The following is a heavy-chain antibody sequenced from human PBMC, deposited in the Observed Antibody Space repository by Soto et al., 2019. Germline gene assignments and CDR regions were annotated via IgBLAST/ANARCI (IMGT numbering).Heavy chain of an antibody. Sequence: SVKVSCKASGGTFSSYTISWVRQAPGQGLEWMGRIIPILGIANYAQKFQGRVTITADKSTSTAYMELSSLRSEDTAVYYCARRARHDYVWGSYPDGDYLDYWG. J-gene: IGHJ4*01. CDR1: GGTFSSYT. D-gene: IGHD3-16*02. CDR2: IIPILGIA. V-gene: IGHV1-69*02. CDR3: ARRARHDYVWGSYPDGDYLDY.